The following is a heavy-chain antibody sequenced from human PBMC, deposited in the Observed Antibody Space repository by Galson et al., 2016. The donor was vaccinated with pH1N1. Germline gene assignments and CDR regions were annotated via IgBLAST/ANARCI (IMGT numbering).Heavy chain of an antibody. CDR3: ARAIFYDVDLLDYYFDS. V-gene: IGHV3-30*03. CDR2: ISNDGTKM. Sequence: SLRLSCAASGFTFPDYRVHWVRQAPGKGLEWVGVISNDGTKMYCTDSVKGRFSVSRDNSKNTLYLQMNSLRRDDTAMYYCARAIFYDVDLLDYYFDSWGQGTLVTVSS. D-gene: IGHD2/OR15-2a*01. CDR1: GFTFPDYR. J-gene: IGHJ4*02.